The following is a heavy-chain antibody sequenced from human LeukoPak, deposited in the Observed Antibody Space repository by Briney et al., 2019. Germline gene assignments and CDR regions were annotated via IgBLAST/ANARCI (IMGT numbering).Heavy chain of an antibody. CDR1: GFTFSSYW. CDR2: IKQDGSGT. Sequence: GGSLRLACAASGFTFSSYWISWVRQAPGEGLEWVANIKQDGSGTYYVDSVKGRFTISRDNGKNSVYLQMSSLRAEYTAVYYCAREVLPAAAVDYWGQGTLVTVSS. V-gene: IGHV3-7*01. D-gene: IGHD6-13*01. CDR3: AREVLPAAAVDY. J-gene: IGHJ4*02.